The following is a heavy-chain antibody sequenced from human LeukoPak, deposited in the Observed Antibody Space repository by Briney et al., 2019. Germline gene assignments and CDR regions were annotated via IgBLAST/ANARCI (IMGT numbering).Heavy chain of an antibody. Sequence: SETLSLTCTVSGGSISSYYWSWIRQPPGMGLEWIGYIYYSGSTNYNPSLKSRVTISVDTSKNQFSLKLSSVTAADTAVYYCARGGSSGYYYYGMDVWGQGTTVTVSS. CDR1: GGSISSYY. D-gene: IGHD6-19*01. CDR3: ARGGSSGYYYYGMDV. J-gene: IGHJ6*02. V-gene: IGHV4-59*01. CDR2: IYYSGST.